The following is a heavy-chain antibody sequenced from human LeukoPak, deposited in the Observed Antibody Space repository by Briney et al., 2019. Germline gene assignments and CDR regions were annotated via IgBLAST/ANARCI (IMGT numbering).Heavy chain of an antibody. J-gene: IGHJ4*02. V-gene: IGHV4-59*08. CDR2: IYYSGST. CDR3: ARVGAAAGPDYFDY. CDR1: GGFISSYY. Sequence: SETLSLTCTVSGGFISSYYWSWIRQPPGEGLEWIGYIYYSGSTNYNPSLKSRVTISVDTSRNQLSLKLSALTAADTAVYSCARVGAAAGPDYFDYWGQGTLVTVSS. D-gene: IGHD6-13*01.